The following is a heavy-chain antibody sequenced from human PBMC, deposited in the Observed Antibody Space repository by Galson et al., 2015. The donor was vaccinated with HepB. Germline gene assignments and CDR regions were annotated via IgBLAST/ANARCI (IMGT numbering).Heavy chain of an antibody. D-gene: IGHD3-22*01. CDR2: IWYDGSRQ. V-gene: IGHV3-33*01. CDR1: GFTFNTYG. J-gene: IGHJ4*02. CDR3: ARDFSPTNRVIGGRGGLNY. Sequence: SLRLSCAASGFTFNTYGIHWVRRAPGKGLEWVAVIWYDGSRQYYADYVKGRFTISRDNSKNTVYLEINSLRAEDTAVYYCARDFSPTNRVIGGRGGLNYWGQGTLVTVSS.